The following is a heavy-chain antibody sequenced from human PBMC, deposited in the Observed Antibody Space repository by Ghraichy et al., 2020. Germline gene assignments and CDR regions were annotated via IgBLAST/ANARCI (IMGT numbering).Heavy chain of an antibody. CDR2: IGGGSHNYK. CDR3: TSLGNIVRGVRQSYFDP. CDR1: GFTFNLYS. J-gene: IGHJ5*02. Sequence: GGSLRLSCAGSGFTFNLYSMHWVRQAPGKGLEWVSSIGGGSHNYKYYGDSVKGRFTVSRDNVKNLLYLQMNSLIVEDTAVYYCTSLGNIVRGVRQSYFDPGGQGTFVTVYS. D-gene: IGHD3-10*01. V-gene: IGHV3-21*06.